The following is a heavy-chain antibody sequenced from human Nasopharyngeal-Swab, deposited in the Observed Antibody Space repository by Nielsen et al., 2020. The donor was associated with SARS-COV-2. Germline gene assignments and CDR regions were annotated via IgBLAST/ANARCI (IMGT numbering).Heavy chain of an antibody. J-gene: IGHJ6*02. Sequence: GESLKISCAASGFTFNYYSMNWVRQAPGKGLEWVSAISGSGGSTYYADSVKGRFTISRDNSKNTLYLQMNSLRAEDTAVYYCAKDQLGYSYGTLYGMDVWGQGTTVTVSS. CDR1: GFTFNYYS. D-gene: IGHD5-18*01. V-gene: IGHV3-23*01. CDR3: AKDQLGYSYGTLYGMDV. CDR2: ISGSGGST.